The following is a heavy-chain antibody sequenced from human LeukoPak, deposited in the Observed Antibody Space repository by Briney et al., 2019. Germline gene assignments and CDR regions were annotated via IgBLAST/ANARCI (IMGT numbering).Heavy chain of an antibody. D-gene: IGHD3-9*01. CDR2: ISYDGSNK. CDR1: GFTFSSYA. Sequence: GGPLRLSCAASGFTFSSYAMHWVRQAPGKGLEGVAIISYDGSNKYYADSVKGRFTISRDNSKNTLFLQMNSLRAEDTDVYFYAREGDILTGYYPFDYWGQGTLVTVSS. J-gene: IGHJ4*02. CDR3: AREGDILTGYYPFDY. V-gene: IGHV3-30*04.